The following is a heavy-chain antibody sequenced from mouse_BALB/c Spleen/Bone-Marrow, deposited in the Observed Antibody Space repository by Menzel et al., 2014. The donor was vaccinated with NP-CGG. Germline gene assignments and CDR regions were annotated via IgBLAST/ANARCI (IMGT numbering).Heavy chain of an antibody. CDR3: ARSGLGPYYFDY. Sequence: QVQLQQSGAELARPGASVKLSCKASGYTFTSYWMQWVKQRPGQGLEWIGAIYPGDGDTNYNGKFKGKATLTADKSSSTAYMQLSSLTSVDSAVYFCARSGLGPYYFDYWGQGTTLTVSS. J-gene: IGHJ2*01. D-gene: IGHD4-1*01. CDR1: GYTFTSYW. CDR2: IYPGDGDT. V-gene: IGHV1-87*01.